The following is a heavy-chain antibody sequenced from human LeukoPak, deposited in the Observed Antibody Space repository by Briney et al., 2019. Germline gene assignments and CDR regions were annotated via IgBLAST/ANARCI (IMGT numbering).Heavy chain of an antibody. CDR2: ISSSSSYI. J-gene: IGHJ4*02. Sequence: GGSLRLSCAASGFTFSSYSMNWVRQAPGKGLEWVSSISSSSSYIYYAGSVKGRFTISRDNAKNSLYLQMNSLGAEDTAVYYCARVHGEYDEFDYWGQGTLVTVSS. CDR1: GFTFSSYS. V-gene: IGHV3-21*01. D-gene: IGHD2/OR15-2a*01. CDR3: ARVHGEYDEFDY.